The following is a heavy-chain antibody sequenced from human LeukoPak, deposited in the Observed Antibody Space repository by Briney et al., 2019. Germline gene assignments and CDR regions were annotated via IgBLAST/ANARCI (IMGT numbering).Heavy chain of an antibody. CDR3: ASRMTTVTTYAFDI. Sequence: WETLSLTCTVSGGSISGYYWSWIRQPPGKGLEWIGYIYYSGSTNYNPSLKSRVTISVDTSKNQFSLKLSSVTAADTAVYYCASRMTTVTTYAFDIWGQGTMVTVSS. J-gene: IGHJ3*02. CDR1: GGSISGYY. D-gene: IGHD4-17*01. CDR2: IYYSGST. V-gene: IGHV4-59*08.